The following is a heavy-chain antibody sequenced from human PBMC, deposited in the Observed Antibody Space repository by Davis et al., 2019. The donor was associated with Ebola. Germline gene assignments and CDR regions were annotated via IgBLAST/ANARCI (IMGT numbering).Heavy chain of an antibody. CDR1: GGTFTNYA. Sequence: ASVKVSCKTSGGTFTNYAVNWVRQAPGQGLEWMGIMNPSVGDPRYAQRFRGRVTMTRDTSTSTVYMELNSLGYDDTAVYFCARGGYGSDLPDTYYYYGMDVWGKGTTVAVSS. D-gene: IGHD1-26*01. J-gene: IGHJ6*04. CDR3: ARGGYGSDLPDTYYYYGMDV. CDR2: MNPSVGDP. V-gene: IGHV1-46*01.